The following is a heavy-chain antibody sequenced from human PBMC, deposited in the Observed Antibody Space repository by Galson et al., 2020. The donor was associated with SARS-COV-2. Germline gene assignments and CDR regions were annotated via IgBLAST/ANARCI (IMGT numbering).Heavy chain of an antibody. J-gene: IGHJ4*02. CDR3: AGGGLMLRGVISLFDY. CDR1: GFSLSTRGVG. Sequence: SGPTLVKPTQTLTLTCTFSGFSLSTRGVGVGWIRQPPGKALEWLALIYWDDDKRFSPSLKSRLTITKDTSKNQVVLTMTNMDPVDTATYYCAGGGLMLRGVISLFDYWGQGTLVTVSS. D-gene: IGHD3-10*01. CDR2: IYWDDDK. V-gene: IGHV2-5*02.